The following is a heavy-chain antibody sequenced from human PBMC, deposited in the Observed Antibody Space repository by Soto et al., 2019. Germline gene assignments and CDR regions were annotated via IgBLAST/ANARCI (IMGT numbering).Heavy chain of an antibody. J-gene: IGHJ4*02. CDR3: AREGGDGVDN. D-gene: IGHD3-16*01. V-gene: IGHV4-34*01. CDR2: INHSGST. CDR1: GGSFSGYY. Sequence: PSETLSLTCAVYGGSFSGYYWSWVRQSPRKGLEWIGEINHSGSTNYNPSLKSRLTISVDTPKNQFSLKLNSVTAADTAVYYCAREGGDGVDNWGQGTLVTVSS.